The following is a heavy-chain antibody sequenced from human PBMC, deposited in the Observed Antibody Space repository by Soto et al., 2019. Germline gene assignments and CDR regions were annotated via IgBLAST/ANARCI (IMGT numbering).Heavy chain of an antibody. CDR3: ARDGHIVVVFAAHYCNGMDV. V-gene: IGHV1-69*01. J-gene: IGHJ6*02. CDR2: IIPICGTA. CDR1: GGTFSSYA. Sequence: QVQVVQSGAEVKKPGSSVKVSCKASGGTFSSYAISWVRQAPGQGLEWMGGIIPICGTANYAQKFQGRVRITADESTRKAYMELGSLRAEGMDVYYCARDGHIVVVFAAHYCNGMDVWGQATTVTVSS. D-gene: IGHD2-21*01.